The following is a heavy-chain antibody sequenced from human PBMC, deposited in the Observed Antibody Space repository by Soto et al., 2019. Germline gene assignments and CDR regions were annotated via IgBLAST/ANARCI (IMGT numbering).Heavy chain of an antibody. V-gene: IGHV3-23*01. Sequence: PVGSLRLSCAASGFTFSSYAMSWVRQAPGKGLEWVSAISGSGGSTYYADSVKGRFTISRDNSKNTLYLQMNSLRAEDTAVYYCAKGDCSGGSCSKDYWGQGTLVTVSS. D-gene: IGHD2-15*01. CDR2: ISGSGGST. J-gene: IGHJ4*02. CDR1: GFTFSSYA. CDR3: AKGDCSGGSCSKDY.